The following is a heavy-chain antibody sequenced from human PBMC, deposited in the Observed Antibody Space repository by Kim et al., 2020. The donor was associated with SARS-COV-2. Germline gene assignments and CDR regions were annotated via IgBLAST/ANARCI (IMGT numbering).Heavy chain of an antibody. CDR2: IKSDGSSA. D-gene: IGHD1-26*01. CDR3: ARAGGSYWDLDY. CDR1: GFTFSSYW. Sequence: GGSLRLSCAASGFTFSSYWMHWVRQAPGKGLVWVSRIKSDGSSASNADSVKGRFTISRDNAKNTLYLQMKSLTAEDTAVYYCARAGGSYWDLDYWGQGTL. J-gene: IGHJ4*02. V-gene: IGHV3-74*01.